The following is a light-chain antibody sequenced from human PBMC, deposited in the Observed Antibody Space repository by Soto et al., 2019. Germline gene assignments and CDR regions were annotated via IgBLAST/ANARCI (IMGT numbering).Light chain of an antibody. CDR2: SNN. CDR3: SSYAGSNNV. Sequence: QAVVTQPPSASGTPGQRVTISCSGSNSNIGTNSMNWYQQLPGTAPKLLIHSNNQRPSGVPDRFSGSKSGTSASLAISGLQSEDEADYYCSSYAGSNNVFGTGTKLTVL. J-gene: IGLJ1*01. CDR1: NSNIGTNS. V-gene: IGLV1-44*01.